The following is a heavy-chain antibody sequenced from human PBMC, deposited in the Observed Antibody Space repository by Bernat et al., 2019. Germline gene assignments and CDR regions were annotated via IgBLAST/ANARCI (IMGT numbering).Heavy chain of an antibody. CDR3: ARDRDSGSWYGWFDP. Sequence: QVQLVQSGAEVKKPGSSVKVSCKASGGTFSSYAISWVRQAPGQGLEWMGGIIPIFGTANYAQKFQGRVTIPADEATSTAYMEMSSLRSEDTAVYYCARDRDSGSWYGWFDPWGQGTLVTVSS. CDR1: GGTFSSYA. V-gene: IGHV1-69*01. CDR2: IIPIFGTA. D-gene: IGHD6-13*01. J-gene: IGHJ5*02.